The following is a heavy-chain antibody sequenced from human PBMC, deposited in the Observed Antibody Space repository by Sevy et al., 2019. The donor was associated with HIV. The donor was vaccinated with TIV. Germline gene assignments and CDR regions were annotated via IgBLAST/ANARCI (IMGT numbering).Heavy chain of an antibody. D-gene: IGHD5-18*01. CDR3: AGEYVPVDTGMVGAFDI. V-gene: IGHV4-30-2*01. CDR2: IYHSGST. CDR1: GGSISSGGYS. Sequence: SETLSLTCAVSGGSISSGGYSWSWIRQPPGKGLEWIGYIYHSGSTYYNPSLKSRVTISVDRSKNQFSLKLGSVTAADTAVYYCAGEYVPVDTGMVGAFDIWGQGTMVTVSS. J-gene: IGHJ3*02.